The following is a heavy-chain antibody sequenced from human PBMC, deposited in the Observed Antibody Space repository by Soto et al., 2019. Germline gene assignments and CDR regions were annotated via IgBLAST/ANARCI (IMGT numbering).Heavy chain of an antibody. CDR3: ARVSNYYYDSRGYFDY. D-gene: IGHD3-22*01. CDR2: TYYRSKWYN. V-gene: IGHV6-1*01. Sequence: PSQTLSLTCAISGDSVSSNSAAWNWIRQSPSRGLEWLGRTYYRSKWYNDYAVSVKSRITTNPDTSKNQFSLQLNSVTPEDTAVYYCARVSNYYYDSRGYFDYWGQGTLVTVSS. J-gene: IGHJ4*02. CDR1: GDSVSSNSAA.